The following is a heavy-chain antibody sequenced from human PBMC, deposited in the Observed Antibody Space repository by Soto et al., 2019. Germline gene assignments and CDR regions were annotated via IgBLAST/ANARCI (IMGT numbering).Heavy chain of an antibody. CDR2: IYYSGST. Sequence: QLQLQESGPGLVKPSETLSLTCTVSGGSISSSSYYWGWIRQPPGKGLEWIGSIYYSGSTYYNPSPKSRITMSVHTAKKQFRPKARPVAAADQAVEYWAGNAVPSRGLTRHWGPGNLGTVSS. CDR3: AGNAVPSRGLTRH. D-gene: IGHD6-19*01. V-gene: IGHV4-39*01. CDR1: GGSISSSSYY. J-gene: IGHJ4*02.